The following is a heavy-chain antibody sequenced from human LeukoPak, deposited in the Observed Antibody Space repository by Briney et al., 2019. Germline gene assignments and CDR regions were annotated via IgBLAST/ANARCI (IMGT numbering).Heavy chain of an antibody. D-gene: IGHD2-15*01. J-gene: IGHJ4*02. V-gene: IGHV3-48*03. Sequence: GGSLRLSCAASGFTFSSSEMNWVRQAPGKGLEWISYISLSGSTVFYADSVKGRYTISRDNTKNSLYLQMNSLRAEDTAAYYCARGYCGGGSCYTYWGQGTLVTVSS. CDR1: GFTFSSSE. CDR3: ARGYCGGGSCYTY. CDR2: ISLSGSTV.